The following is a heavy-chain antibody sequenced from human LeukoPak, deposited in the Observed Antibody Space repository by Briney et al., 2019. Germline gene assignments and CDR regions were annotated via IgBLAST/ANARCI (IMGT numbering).Heavy chain of an antibody. CDR1: GGTFSSYA. V-gene: IGHV1-69*05. J-gene: IGHJ4*02. D-gene: IGHD5-12*01. CDR3: ARGMVATRNHITRALYFDY. CDR2: IIPIFGTA. Sequence: SVKVSCKASGGTFSSYAISWVRQAPGQGLEWMGGIIPIFGTANYAQKFQGRVTITTDESTSTAYMELSSLRYEDTAVYYCARGMVATRNHITRALYFDYWGQGTLVTVSS.